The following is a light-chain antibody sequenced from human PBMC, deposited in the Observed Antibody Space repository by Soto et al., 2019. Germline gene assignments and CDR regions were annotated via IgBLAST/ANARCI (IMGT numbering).Light chain of an antibody. CDR3: CSDAGSYTFEV. CDR1: GGSIANNY. Sequence: NFMLTQPHSVSESPGKTVTISCTRSGGSIANNYVQWYQQRPGSAPTPVIFQDNERPSGVPDRFSGSIDSSSNSASLTISGLQADDEADYYCCSDAGSYTFEVFGGGTKLTVL. V-gene: IGLV6-57*04. J-gene: IGLJ2*01. CDR2: QDN.